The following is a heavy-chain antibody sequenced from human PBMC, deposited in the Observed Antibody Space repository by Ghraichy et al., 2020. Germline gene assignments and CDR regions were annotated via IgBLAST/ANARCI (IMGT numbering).Heavy chain of an antibody. J-gene: IGHJ6*02. CDR3: ARGVQWGIAVAGTRYYGMDV. CDR1: GGSTSSYY. D-gene: IGHD6-19*01. V-gene: IGHV4-59*01. Sequence: SETLSLTCTVSGGSTSSYYWSWIRQPPGKGLEWIGYIYYSGSTNYNPSLKSRVTISVDTSKNQFSLKLSSVTAADTAVYYCARGVQWGIAVAGTRYYGMDVWGQGTTVTVSS. CDR2: IYYSGST.